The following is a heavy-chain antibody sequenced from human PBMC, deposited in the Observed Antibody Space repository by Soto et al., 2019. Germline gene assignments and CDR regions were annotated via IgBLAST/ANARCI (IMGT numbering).Heavy chain of an antibody. Sequence: TSETLSLTCAVSGASVSSYYWNWIRQPPGKGLEWIGYIWYSGSSNYNPSLKSRVTISLDTSQNQFSLKLTSVTAADTAVYYWASYVLGTYPFFDQWGRGTLVTVSS. CDR2: IWYSGSS. CDR3: ASYVLGTYPFFDQ. CDR1: GASVSSYY. D-gene: IGHD3-10*01. V-gene: IGHV4-59*02. J-gene: IGHJ4*02.